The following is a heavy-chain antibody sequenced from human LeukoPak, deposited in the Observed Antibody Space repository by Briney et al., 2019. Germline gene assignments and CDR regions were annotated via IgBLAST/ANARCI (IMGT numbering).Heavy chain of an antibody. Sequence: GGSLRLSCAAAEFSAGSNYMTWVRQAPGKGLEWVSLIYSGGSTYYADSVKGRFTISRDNSKNTLYLQMNSLRAEDTAVYYCAREAEDSSGYWFYWYWGQGTLVTVSS. CDR2: IYSGGST. J-gene: IGHJ4*02. D-gene: IGHD3-22*01. CDR3: AREAEDSSGYWFYWY. CDR1: EFSAGSNY. V-gene: IGHV3-66*01.